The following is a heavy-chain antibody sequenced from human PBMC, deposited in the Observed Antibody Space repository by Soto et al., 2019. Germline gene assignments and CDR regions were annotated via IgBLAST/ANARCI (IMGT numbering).Heavy chain of an antibody. J-gene: IGHJ3*02. Sequence: QVQLVQSGAEVKKPGASVKVSCKASGYTFTSYGISWVRQAPGQGLEWMGWISAYNGNTNYAQKLQGRVTMTTDTSXSIXYMELRSLRSDDTAVYYCATRIVGATWGGVGAFDIWGQGTMVTVSS. CDR1: GYTFTSYG. CDR3: ATRIVGATWGGVGAFDI. D-gene: IGHD1-26*01. V-gene: IGHV1-18*01. CDR2: ISAYNGNT.